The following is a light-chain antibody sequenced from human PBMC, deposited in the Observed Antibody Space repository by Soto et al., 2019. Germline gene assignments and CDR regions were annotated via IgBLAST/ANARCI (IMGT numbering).Light chain of an antibody. V-gene: IGLV2-8*01. CDR3: SSHGGSNNPYV. CDR1: SSDIGGYNF. CDR2: DVT. J-gene: IGLJ1*01. Sequence: QSVLTQPPSASGSPGQSVAISCTGTSSDIGGYNFVSWYQQHPGKAPKLMIYDVTKRPSGVPDRFSGFKSGNTATLIVSGLQAEDEADYYCSSHGGSNNPYVFGPGTKLTVL.